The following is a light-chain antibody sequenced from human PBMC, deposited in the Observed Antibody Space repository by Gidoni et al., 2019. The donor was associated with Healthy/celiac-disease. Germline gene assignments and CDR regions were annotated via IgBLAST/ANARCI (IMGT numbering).Light chain of an antibody. CDR3: LQDYNYPWT. J-gene: IGKJ1*01. CDR2: AAS. CDR1: QGIRND. V-gene: IGKV1-6*01. Sequence: AIQMTQSPSSLSASVGDRVTITCRASQGIRNDLGVYQQKPGKAPKLLINAASSLQSGVPSRFSGSGSGTDFTLTISSLQPEDFATYYCLQDYNYPWTFGQGTKVEIK.